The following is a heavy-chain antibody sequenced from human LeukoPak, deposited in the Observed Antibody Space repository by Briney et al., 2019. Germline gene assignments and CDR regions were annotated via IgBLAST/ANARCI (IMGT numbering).Heavy chain of an antibody. CDR1: GFTFSSYW. D-gene: IGHD2-21*02. Sequence: GSLRLSCAASGFTFSSYWMSWVRQAPGKGLEWIGMIFYSGSAYYTPSLRGRVTLSVDTSRNQFSLNLISVTAADTGVYFCARQQSDTSLFDPWGQGTLVTVSS. CDR2: IFYSGSA. V-gene: IGHV4-39*01. CDR3: ARQQSDTSLFDP. J-gene: IGHJ5*02.